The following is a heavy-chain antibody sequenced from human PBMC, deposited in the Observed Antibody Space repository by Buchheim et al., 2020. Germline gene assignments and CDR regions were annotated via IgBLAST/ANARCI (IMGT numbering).Heavy chain of an antibody. Sequence: QVQLQESGPGLVKPSETLSLSCTVSGDSIRSYHWSWIRQPPGKGLEWIGYIYHSGSTYYNPSLKSRVTISVDRSKKQFSLKLSSVTAADTAVYYCAREYSSGWGQICDYWGQGTL. V-gene: IGHV4-59*12. J-gene: IGHJ4*02. CDR3: AREYSSGWGQICDY. D-gene: IGHD6-19*01. CDR1: GDSIRSYH. CDR2: IYHSGST.